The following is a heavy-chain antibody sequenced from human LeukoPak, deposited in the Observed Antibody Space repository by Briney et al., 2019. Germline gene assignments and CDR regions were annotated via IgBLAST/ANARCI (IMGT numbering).Heavy chain of an antibody. J-gene: IGHJ4*02. Sequence: PGGSLRLPCAASGFTFSSYGMHWVRQAPGKGLEWVAVISYDGSNKYYADSVKGRFTISRDNSKNTLYLQMNSLRAEDTAVYYCARGGSYFLVALDYWGQGTLATVSS. CDR3: ARGGSYFLVALDY. V-gene: IGHV3-30*03. CDR1: GFTFSSYG. CDR2: ISYDGSNK. D-gene: IGHD1-26*01.